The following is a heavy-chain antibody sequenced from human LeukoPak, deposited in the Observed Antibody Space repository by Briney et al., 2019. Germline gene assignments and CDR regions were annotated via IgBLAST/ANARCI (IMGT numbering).Heavy chain of an antibody. D-gene: IGHD6-13*01. J-gene: IGHJ4*02. CDR1: GYTFSDYY. CDR2: IWYDGSNK. CDR3: ARNSYSSSWIDDY. V-gene: IGHV3-33*01. Sequence: SCKASGYTFSDYYMHWVRQAPGSGLEWVALIWYDGSNKYYADSVKGRFTISRDNSKNTLYLQMNSLRAEDTAVYYCARNSYSSSWIDDYWGQGTLVTVSS.